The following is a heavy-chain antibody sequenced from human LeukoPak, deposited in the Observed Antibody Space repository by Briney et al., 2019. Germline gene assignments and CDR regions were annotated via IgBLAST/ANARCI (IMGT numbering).Heavy chain of an antibody. J-gene: IGHJ5*02. Sequence: PSETLSLTCAVYGGSFCGYYWSWIRQPPGKGLEWIGEINHSGSTNYNPSLKSRVTISVDTSKNQFSLKLSSVTAADTAVYYCARGLIRRTYCSGGSCRLNWFDPWGQGTLVTVSS. D-gene: IGHD2-15*01. V-gene: IGHV4-34*01. CDR3: ARGLIRRTYCSGGSCRLNWFDP. CDR1: GGSFCGYY. CDR2: INHSGST.